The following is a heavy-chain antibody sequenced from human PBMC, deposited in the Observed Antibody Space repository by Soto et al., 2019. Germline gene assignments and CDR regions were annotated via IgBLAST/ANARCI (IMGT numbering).Heavy chain of an antibody. J-gene: IGHJ6*01. D-gene: IGHD3-3*01. CDR2: IIPIFGTA. V-gene: IGHV1-69*13. CDR3: ARGGLLRFLEWLRYGMEG. Sequence: SVKVSCKASGGTFSSYAISWVRQAPGQGLEWMGGIIPIFGTANYAQKFQGRVTITADESTSTAYMELSSLRSEDTAVYYCARGGLLRFLEWLRYGMEGFGRGTRVTFCS. CDR1: GGTFSSYA.